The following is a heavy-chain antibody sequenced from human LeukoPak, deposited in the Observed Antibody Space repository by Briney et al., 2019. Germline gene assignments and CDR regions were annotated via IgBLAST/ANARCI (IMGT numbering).Heavy chain of an antibody. D-gene: IGHD5-24*01. CDR1: GYTFTGYY. CDR3: ARDRFDIWAGYNPQPAGY. V-gene: IGHV1-2*02. CDR2: INPNSGGT. Sequence: GASVKVSCKASGYTFTGYYMHWVRQAPGQGLEWMGWINPNSGGTNYAQKFQGRVTMTRDTSISTAYMELSRLRSDDTAVYYCARDRFDIWAGYNPQPAGYWGQGTLVTVSS. J-gene: IGHJ4*02.